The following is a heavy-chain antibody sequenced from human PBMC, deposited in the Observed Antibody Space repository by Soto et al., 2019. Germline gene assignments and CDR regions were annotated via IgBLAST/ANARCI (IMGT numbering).Heavy chain of an antibody. CDR3: ARDRGGYNFDY. CDR2: IIPIFGTA. J-gene: IGHJ4*02. CDR1: GGTFSSYA. D-gene: IGHD1-1*01. V-gene: IGHV1-69*06. Sequence: SVKVSFKASGGTFSSYAISWLRQAPGQGLEWMGGIIPIFGTANYAQKFQGRVTITADKSTSTAYMELSSLRSEDTAVYYCARDRGGYNFDYWGQGTLVTVSS.